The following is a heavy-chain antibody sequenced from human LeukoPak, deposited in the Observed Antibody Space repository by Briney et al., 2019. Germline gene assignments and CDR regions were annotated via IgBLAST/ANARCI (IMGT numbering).Heavy chain of an antibody. J-gene: IGHJ6*02. D-gene: IGHD2-8*01. Sequence: PGGSLRLSCAASGFTVSSNYMSWVRQAPGKGLGWVSVTYSGGSTYYADSVKGRFTISRDNSKNTLYLQMNSLRAEDTAVYYCARDLMRYYYGMDVWGQGTTVTVSS. CDR1: GFTVSSNY. CDR3: ARDLMRYYYGMDV. V-gene: IGHV3-53*01. CDR2: TYSGGST.